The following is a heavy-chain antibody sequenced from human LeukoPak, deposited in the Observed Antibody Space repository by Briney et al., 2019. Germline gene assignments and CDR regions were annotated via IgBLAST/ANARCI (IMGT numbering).Heavy chain of an antibody. CDR3: AKEEGVAATSSYYYGMDV. D-gene: IGHD2-15*01. CDR1: GFTFDDYT. V-gene: IGHV3-43*01. Sequence: GGSLRLSCAASGFTFDDYTMHWVRQAPGKGPEWVSLISWDGGSTYYADSVKGRFTISRDNSKNSLYLQMNSLRTEDTALYYCAKEEGVAATSSYYYGMDVWGQGTTVTVSS. J-gene: IGHJ6*02. CDR2: ISWDGGST.